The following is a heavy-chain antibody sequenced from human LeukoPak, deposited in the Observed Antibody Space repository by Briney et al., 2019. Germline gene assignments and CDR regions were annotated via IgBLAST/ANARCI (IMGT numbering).Heavy chain of an antibody. CDR3: AKDRIAGAPDYFDS. J-gene: IGHJ4*02. D-gene: IGHD1-14*01. V-gene: IGHV3-30*18. Sequence: GGSLRLSCTVSGFTFTIYATHWVRQAPGKGLEWVAVTYGSNTFYADSVKGRFNLSSDKSKNTLHLQMNNLRVEDTAVYYCAKDRIAGAPDYFDSWGQGTLVTVSS. CDR1: GFTFTIYA. CDR2: TYGSNT.